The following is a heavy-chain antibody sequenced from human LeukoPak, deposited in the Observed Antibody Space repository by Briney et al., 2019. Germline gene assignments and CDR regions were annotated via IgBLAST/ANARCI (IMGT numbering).Heavy chain of an antibody. J-gene: IGHJ5*02. V-gene: IGHV3-23*01. D-gene: IGHD3-9*01. CDR3: AKDGSGYFDWFQPGWFDP. CDR1: GFTFKFYG. CDR2: ISGSGGST. Sequence: GGSLRLSCEASGFTFKFYGMSWVRQAPGKGLEWVSAISGSGGSTYYADSVKGRFTISRDNSKNTLYLQMNSLRAEDTAVYYCAKDGSGYFDWFQPGWFDPWGQGTLVTVSS.